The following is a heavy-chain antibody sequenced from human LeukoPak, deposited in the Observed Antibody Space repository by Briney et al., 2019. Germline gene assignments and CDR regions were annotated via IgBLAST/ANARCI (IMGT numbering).Heavy chain of an antibody. V-gene: IGHV3-11*01. CDR2: MNSDGSKI. Sequence: GGSLRLSCAASGFIFSDYYMNWIRQAPGKGLEWLSYMNSDGSKIYYANSVKGRFTVSRDNAENSLYLQMNSLRAEDTAVYYCARVRYGELDVWGQGTTVTVSS. CDR3: ARVRYGELDV. J-gene: IGHJ6*02. CDR1: GFIFSDYY. D-gene: IGHD4-17*01.